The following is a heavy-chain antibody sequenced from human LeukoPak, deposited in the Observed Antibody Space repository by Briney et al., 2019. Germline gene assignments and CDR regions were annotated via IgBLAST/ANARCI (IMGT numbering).Heavy chain of an antibody. CDR2: IYSDGST. J-gene: IGHJ4*02. Sequence: GGSLRLSCAASGFIVNRNYMNWVRQVPGKGLEWLSVIYSDGSTHYADSVQGRFIISRDNSKNTVGLQMNDLRTEDTAVYYCARSWDARLNFDYWGQGTLVTVSS. CDR3: ARSWDARLNFDY. D-gene: IGHD1-26*01. CDR1: GFIVNRNY. V-gene: IGHV3-66*02.